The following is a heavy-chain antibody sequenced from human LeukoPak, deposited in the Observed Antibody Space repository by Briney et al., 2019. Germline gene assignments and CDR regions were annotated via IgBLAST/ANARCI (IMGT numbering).Heavy chain of an antibody. CDR2: INQNGSEK. D-gene: IGHD3-22*01. Sequence: GGSLRLSCAASGFTFSSYWMSWFRQAPGKGLEWVANINQNGSEKYYVDSVKGRFTISRDNAKNSLYLQMNSLRAEDTAVYYCAREYYESSGYEDGIDYWGQGTLVTVSS. J-gene: IGHJ4*02. V-gene: IGHV3-7*01. CDR1: GFTFSSYW. CDR3: AREYYESSGYEDGIDY.